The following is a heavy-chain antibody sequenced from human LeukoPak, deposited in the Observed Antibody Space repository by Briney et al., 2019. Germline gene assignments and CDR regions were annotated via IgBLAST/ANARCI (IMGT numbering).Heavy chain of an antibody. CDR2: IYHTGST. CDR1: GGSISSSNW. J-gene: IGHJ4*02. CDR3: AGQGGYQQDY. D-gene: IGHD2-2*01. V-gene: IGHV4-4*02. Sequence: SGTLSLTCAVSGGSISSSNWWSWVRQPPGKGLEWIGEIYHTGSTNYMPSLKSRVTISVDKSKNQFSLKLNSVTAADTAVYYCAGQGGYQQDYWGQGALVTVSS.